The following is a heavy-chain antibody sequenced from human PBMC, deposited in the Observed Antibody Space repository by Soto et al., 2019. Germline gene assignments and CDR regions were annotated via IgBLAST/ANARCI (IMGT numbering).Heavy chain of an antibody. CDR1: GFTFSSYA. V-gene: IGHV3-23*01. Sequence: PGGSLRLSYAASGFTFSSYAMHWVRQAPGKGLEWVSVFSVSGGNTYYADSVRGRFTISRDNSKNTLYLQMSSLRADDTAVYYCAKRGGGIRLNYFDNW. D-gene: IGHD3-10*01. CDR3: AKRGGGIRLNYFDN. CDR2: FSVSGGNT. J-gene: IGHJ4*01.